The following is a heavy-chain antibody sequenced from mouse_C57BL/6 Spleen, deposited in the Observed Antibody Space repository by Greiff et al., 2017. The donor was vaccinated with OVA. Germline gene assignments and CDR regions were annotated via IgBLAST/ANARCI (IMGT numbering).Heavy chain of an antibody. CDR1: GYAFSSSW. D-gene: IGHD1-1*01. Sequence: VQLQQSGPELVKPGASVKISCKASGYAFSSSWMNWVKQRPGKGLEWIGRIYPGDGDTNYNGKFKGKATLTADKSSSTAYMQLSSLTSEDSAVYFCASYYGSSYRNYFDYWGQGTTLTVSS. CDR2: IYPGDGDT. V-gene: IGHV1-82*01. J-gene: IGHJ2*01. CDR3: ASYYGSSYRNYFDY.